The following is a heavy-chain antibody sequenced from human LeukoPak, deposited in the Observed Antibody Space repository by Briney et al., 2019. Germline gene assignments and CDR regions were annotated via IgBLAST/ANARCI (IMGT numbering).Heavy chain of an antibody. D-gene: IGHD3-16*02. CDR3: ARVRGTFGGVIVLFDY. CDR1: GYTFTSYG. V-gene: IGHV1-18*01. J-gene: IGHJ4*02. Sequence: ASVKVSCKASGYTFTSYGISWVRQAPGQGLEWMGWISAYNGNTNYAQKLQGRVTMTTDTSTSTAYMELRSPRSDDTAVYYCARVRGTFGGVIVLFDYWGQGTLVTVSS. CDR2: ISAYNGNT.